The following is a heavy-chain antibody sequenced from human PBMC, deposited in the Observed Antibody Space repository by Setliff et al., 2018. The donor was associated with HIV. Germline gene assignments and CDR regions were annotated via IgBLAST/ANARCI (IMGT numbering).Heavy chain of an antibody. CDR1: GYTFSSYY. CDR3: ARGRGPSRFDY. V-gene: IGHV1-46*01. Sequence: ASVKVSCKASGYTFSSYYMHWVRQAPGQGLEWMGIINPSGGSTAYPQKFQGRVTMTRNTSITTAYMELSSLRSEDTAIYYCARGRGPSRFDYWGQGTLVTVSS. J-gene: IGHJ4*01. CDR2: INPSGGST.